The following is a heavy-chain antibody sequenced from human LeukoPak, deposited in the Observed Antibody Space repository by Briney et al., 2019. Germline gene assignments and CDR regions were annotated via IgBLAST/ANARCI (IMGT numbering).Heavy chain of an antibody. J-gene: IGHJ4*02. Sequence: ASVKVSCKASGYTFSSYDINWVRQATGQGLEWMGWMNPKSGNTGYAQKFQGRVTMTRNTSISTAYMELSSLRSEDTAVYYCARGQKSALTYGSGTYAYYFDYWGQGTLVTVSS. V-gene: IGHV1-8*01. CDR3: ARGQKSALTYGSGTYAYYFDY. CDR1: GYTFSSYD. D-gene: IGHD3-10*01. CDR2: MNPKSGNT.